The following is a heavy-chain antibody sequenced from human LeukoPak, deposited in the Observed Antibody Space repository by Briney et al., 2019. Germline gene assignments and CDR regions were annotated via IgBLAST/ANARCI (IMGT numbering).Heavy chain of an antibody. CDR2: ISSSSSYI. CDR3: ARAHYYDSSGYAFDY. J-gene: IGHJ4*02. CDR1: GFTFSSYS. Sequence: PGGSLRLSCAASGFTFSSYSMNWVRQAPGKGLEWVSSISSSSSYIYYADSVKGRFTISRDNAKNSLYLQMNSLRAEDTAVYYCARAHYYDSSGYAFDYWGQGTLVTVSS. D-gene: IGHD3-22*01. V-gene: IGHV3-21*01.